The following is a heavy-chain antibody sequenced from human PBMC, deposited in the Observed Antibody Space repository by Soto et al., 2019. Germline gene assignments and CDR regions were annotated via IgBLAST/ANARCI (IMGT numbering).Heavy chain of an antibody. Sequence: SETLSLTCTVSGGSISSGDYYWSWIRQPPGKGLEWIGYIYYSGSTYYNPSLKSRVTISVDTSKNQLSLKLSSVTAADTAVYYCARDLDYDFWSGSARWFDPWGQGTLVTVSS. D-gene: IGHD3-3*01. V-gene: IGHV4-30-4*01. CDR2: IYYSGST. CDR1: GGSISSGDYY. J-gene: IGHJ5*02. CDR3: ARDLDYDFWSGSARWFDP.